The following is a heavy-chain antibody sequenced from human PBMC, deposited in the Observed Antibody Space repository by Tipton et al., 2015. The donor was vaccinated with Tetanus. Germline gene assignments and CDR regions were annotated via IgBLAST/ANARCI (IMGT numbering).Heavy chain of an antibody. V-gene: IGHV4-30-2*01. CDR2: IYQTGST. CDR3: ARHGHPSAVVARDASDI. J-gene: IGHJ3*02. D-gene: IGHD2-15*01. CDR1: GALLTTGGYS. Sequence: TLSLTCNVTGALLTTGGYSWGWIRQPPGQGLEWIGYIYQTGSTYFHPSLRSRLTMSFKMSKNHFSLRLASVTAADTAVYYCARHGHPSAVVARDASDIWGHGTMVNVSS.